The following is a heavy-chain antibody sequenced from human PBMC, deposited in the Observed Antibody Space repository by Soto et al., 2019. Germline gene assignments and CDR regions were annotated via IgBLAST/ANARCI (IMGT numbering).Heavy chain of an antibody. CDR1: GYAFTTYG. CDR3: ARGRYGDY. J-gene: IGHJ4*02. CDR2: ISAHNGNT. Sequence: QFHLVQSGAEVKKPGASVKVPCKGSGYAFTTYGITWVRQAPGQGLEWMGWISAHNGNTNYAQKLQGRVTVTRDTSTSTAYMELRSLRSDDTAVYYCARGRYGDYWGQGALVTVSS. D-gene: IGHD1-1*01. V-gene: IGHV1-18*01.